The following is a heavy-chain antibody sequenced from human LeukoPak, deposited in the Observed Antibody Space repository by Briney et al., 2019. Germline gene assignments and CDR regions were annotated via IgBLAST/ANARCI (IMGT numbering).Heavy chain of an antibody. CDR3: AREAIVGATTGVGDYYFDY. CDR1: EYTFTSYY. Sequence: ASVKVSCKASEYTFTSYYMHWVRQAPGQGLEWMGIINPSGGSTSYAQKFQGRVTMTRDTSTSTVYMELSSLRSEDTAVYYCAREAIVGATTGVGDYYFDYWGQGTLVTVSS. CDR2: INPSGGST. V-gene: IGHV1-46*01. D-gene: IGHD1-26*01. J-gene: IGHJ4*02.